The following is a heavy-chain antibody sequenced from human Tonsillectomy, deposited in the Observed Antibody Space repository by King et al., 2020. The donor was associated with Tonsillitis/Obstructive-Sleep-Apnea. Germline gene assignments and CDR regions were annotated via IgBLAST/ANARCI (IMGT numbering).Heavy chain of an antibody. J-gene: IGHJ6*03. Sequence: VQLQQWGAGLLKPSETLSLTCAVYGGSFSDYYWNWIRQPPGKGLEWIGEINHSGSTNYNPSFKSRVTISVDTSKNQFSLTLSSVTAAETAVDYCARGDIVVVPAAHYYYYYLDVWGKGTTVTVSS. CDR3: ARGDIVVVPAAHYYYYYLDV. CDR2: INHSGST. CDR1: GGSFSDYY. D-gene: IGHD2-2*01. V-gene: IGHV4-34*01.